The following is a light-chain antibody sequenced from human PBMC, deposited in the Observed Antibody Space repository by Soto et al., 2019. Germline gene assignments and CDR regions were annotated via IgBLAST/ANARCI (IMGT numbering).Light chain of an antibody. CDR1: QSVTSD. V-gene: IGKV3-15*01. CDR3: QQYNNWPPIP. Sequence: EIVMTQSPDTLSVSPGERATLSCRASQSVTSDLAWYQQKPGQAPRLLIYGASRRATGIPARFSGSGSGTEFTLTISSLQSEDFAVYYCQQYNNWPPIPFGQGTRLAIK. J-gene: IGKJ5*01. CDR2: GAS.